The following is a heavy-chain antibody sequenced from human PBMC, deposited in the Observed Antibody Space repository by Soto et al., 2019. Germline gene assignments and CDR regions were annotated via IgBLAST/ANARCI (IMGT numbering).Heavy chain of an antibody. D-gene: IGHD6-13*01. CDR3: ARAGGQQLVPHPGDYGMDV. Sequence: GGSLRLSCAASGFTVSSNYMSWVRQAPGKGLEWVSVIYSGGSTYYADSVKGRFTISRDNSKNTLYLQMNSLRAEDTAVYYCARAGGQQLVPHPGDYGMDVWGQGTTVTVSS. CDR2: IYSGGST. J-gene: IGHJ6*02. CDR1: GFTVSSNY. V-gene: IGHV3-66*01.